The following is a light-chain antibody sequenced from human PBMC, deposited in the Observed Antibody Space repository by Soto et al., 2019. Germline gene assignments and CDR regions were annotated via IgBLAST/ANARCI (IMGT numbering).Light chain of an antibody. CDR2: DAS. V-gene: IGKV3-20*01. Sequence: DIVLTQSPGTLSLSPGERATLSCTASHSLSSKSLVWYQQKSGQTPRVLIYDASSRATGIPDRFSGSGSGTDFTLTISRLEPEDSAGYLCQQYDTSPTFGQGTKVEL. CDR1: HSLSSKS. CDR3: QQYDTSPT. J-gene: IGKJ1*01.